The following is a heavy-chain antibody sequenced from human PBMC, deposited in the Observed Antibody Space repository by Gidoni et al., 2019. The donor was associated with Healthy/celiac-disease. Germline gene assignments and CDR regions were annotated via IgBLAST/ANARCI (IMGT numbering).Heavy chain of an antibody. CDR1: GSTSRRYA. D-gene: IGHD5-12*01. CDR2: IIPILGIA. V-gene: IGHV1-69*04. Sequence: QVQLVQSVAGVKTPGSSVKVSCKASGSTSRRYAISWVRQAPGQGLEWMGRIIPILGIANYAQKYQGRVTITADKSTSTAYMELSSLRSEDTAVYYCAREGGYSGYDLPPYYFDYWGQGTLVTVSS. J-gene: IGHJ4*02. CDR3: AREGGYSGYDLPPYYFDY.